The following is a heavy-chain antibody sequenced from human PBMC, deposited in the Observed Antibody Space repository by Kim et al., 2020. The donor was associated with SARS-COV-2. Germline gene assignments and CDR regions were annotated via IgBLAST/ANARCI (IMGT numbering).Heavy chain of an antibody. J-gene: IGHJ3*02. CDR1: GYTSTTHW. CDR3: ARSRGSGANSFNI. Sequence: GESLKISCRGFGYTSTTHWIGWVRQMPGKGLEWMGVIYLRDSDTRYSPSFQGQVTISADKSITTAYLRWNSLKASDTAMYYCARSRGSGANSFNIWGQGTMVTVSS. CDR2: IYLRDSDT. V-gene: IGHV5-51*01. D-gene: IGHD3-10*01.